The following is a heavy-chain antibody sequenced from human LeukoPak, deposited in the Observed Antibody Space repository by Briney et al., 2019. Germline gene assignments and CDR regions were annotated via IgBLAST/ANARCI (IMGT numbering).Heavy chain of an antibody. D-gene: IGHD2-21*02. Sequence: SETLSLTCTVSGYPISSGYYGGWIRQPPGKGLGWIGGIYHRGSTYYNPSLKSRVTISVDTSKNQFSLKLNSVTAADTAVYYCARYRNCGSDCYDAFDIWGQGTMVTVSS. CDR3: ARYRNCGSDCYDAFDI. CDR2: IYHRGST. CDR1: GYPISSGYY. J-gene: IGHJ3*02. V-gene: IGHV4-38-2*02.